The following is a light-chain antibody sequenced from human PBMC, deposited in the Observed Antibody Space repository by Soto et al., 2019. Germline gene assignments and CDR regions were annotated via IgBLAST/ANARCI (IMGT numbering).Light chain of an antibody. CDR2: GAS. V-gene: IGKV3-20*01. CDR3: QQYGDSPLYS. CDR1: RDVRSSH. J-gene: IGKJ2*01. Sequence: DIVLTQSPGTLSLSPGARATLSCRASRDVRSSHLAWYQQKPGQAPRLLIYGASGRATGIPDRFSGSGSGTDFTLTISRLEPEDFAVYSCQQYGDSPLYSFGQGTKLEIK.